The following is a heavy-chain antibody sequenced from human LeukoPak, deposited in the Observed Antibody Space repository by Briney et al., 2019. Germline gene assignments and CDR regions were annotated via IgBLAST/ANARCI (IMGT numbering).Heavy chain of an antibody. Sequence: PEGSLRLSCAASGFTFSNYAMTWVRQAPVKGLEWVSGISGSGDSTYYADSVKGRFTISRDNSKNTLYLQMNSLRAEDTALYYCTRTRGCSSTSCYADYWGQGTLVTVSS. CDR2: ISGSGDST. CDR3: TRTRGCSSTSCYADY. D-gene: IGHD2-2*01. CDR1: GFTFSNYA. J-gene: IGHJ4*02. V-gene: IGHV3-23*01.